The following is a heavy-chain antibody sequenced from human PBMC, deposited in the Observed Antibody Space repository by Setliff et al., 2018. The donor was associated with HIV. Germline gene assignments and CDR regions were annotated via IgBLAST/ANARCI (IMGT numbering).Heavy chain of an antibody. CDR3: ARMVSDYIGHSDY. Sequence: SETLSLTCTVSGDSINSGDYYWSWIRQPPGKGLEWIGYIYHSGSTHYNPSLNSRVAFSVDTSKNQFSLKLYSVTVADTAFYYCARMVSDYIGHSDYWGQGTLVTVSS. V-gene: IGHV4-30-4*01. CDR2: IYHSGST. J-gene: IGHJ4*02. D-gene: IGHD3-16*01. CDR1: GDSINSGDYY.